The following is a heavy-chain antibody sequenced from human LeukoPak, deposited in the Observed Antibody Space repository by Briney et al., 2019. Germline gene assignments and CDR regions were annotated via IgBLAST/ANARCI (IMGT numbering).Heavy chain of an antibody. Sequence: GGSLRLSCAASGFTFDDYTMDWVRQAPGKGLEWVSLISWDGGSTYYADSVKGRFTISRDNSKNSLYLQMNSLRTEDTALYYCAKDIAAAGPDGMDVWGQGTTVTVSS. J-gene: IGHJ6*02. CDR3: AKDIAAAGPDGMDV. CDR2: ISWDGGST. CDR1: GFTFDDYT. V-gene: IGHV3-43*01. D-gene: IGHD6-13*01.